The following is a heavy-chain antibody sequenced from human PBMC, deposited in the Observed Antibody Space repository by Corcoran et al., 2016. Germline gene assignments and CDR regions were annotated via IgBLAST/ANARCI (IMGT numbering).Heavy chain of an antibody. V-gene: IGHV3-7*03. J-gene: IGHJ4*02. Sequence: EVQLVESGGGLVQPGGSLRLSCVASGFTFSSHWMSWVRQAPGKGLEWVANIKQGGSQKDYVDSVKGRFTISRDNAENSLYLLMNSLRVEDTAVYYCARGPHYCDYVDYFDNWGQGIQVTVSS. CDR2: IKQGGSQK. CDR3: ARGPHYCDYVDYFDN. CDR1: GFTFSSHW. D-gene: IGHD4-17*01.